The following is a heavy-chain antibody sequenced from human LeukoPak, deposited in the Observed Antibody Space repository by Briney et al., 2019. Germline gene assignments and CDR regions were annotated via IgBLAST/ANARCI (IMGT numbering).Heavy chain of an antibody. J-gene: IGHJ4*02. Sequence: SGTLSLTCGVSGGSISSGNWWTWVRQPPGKGLDWIGEIYHSGSTNYNPSLKSRVTISVDKSKNQFSLKLTSVTAADTAVYFCARIGNYYFDYWGQGTLVTVSS. CDR3: ARIGNYYFDY. V-gene: IGHV4-4*02. CDR2: IYHSGST. CDR1: GGSISSGNW. D-gene: IGHD1-1*01.